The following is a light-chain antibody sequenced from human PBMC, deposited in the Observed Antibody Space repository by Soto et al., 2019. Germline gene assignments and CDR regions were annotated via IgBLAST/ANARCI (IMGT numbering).Light chain of an antibody. Sequence: EVLLTQSPGTLSSFPGDRVTLSCRASQYINTRLAWYQHRPGQSPRLLIYQTSLRAAGIPARFSASGSGTDFTLTISDVQPEDFALYYCHQRQSWPRTFGQGTKVDIK. CDR2: QTS. V-gene: IGKV3-11*01. CDR1: QYINTR. CDR3: HQRQSWPRT. J-gene: IGKJ1*01.